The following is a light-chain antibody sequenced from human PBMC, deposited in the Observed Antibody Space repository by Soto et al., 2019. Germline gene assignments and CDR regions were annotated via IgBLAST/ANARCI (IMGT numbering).Light chain of an antibody. CDR3: QQYGTSRRT. Sequence: EIVLTQSPGTLSLSPGERATLSCRASQSVSSNSLAWYLQKPGQAPRLLIYGASSRATGIPDRFSGSGSGTDFTLTISRLEPEDFAVYYCQQYGTSRRTFGQGTKVEIK. V-gene: IGKV3-20*01. CDR2: GAS. J-gene: IGKJ1*01. CDR1: QSVSSNS.